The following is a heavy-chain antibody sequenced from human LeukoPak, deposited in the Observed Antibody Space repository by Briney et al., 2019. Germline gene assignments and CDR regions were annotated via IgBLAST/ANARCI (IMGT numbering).Heavy chain of an antibody. CDR1: GYTFTSYG. J-gene: IGHJ4*02. CDR2: ISAYNGNT. Sequence: EASVTVSCKASGYTFTSYGISWVRQAPGQGLEWMGWISAYNGNTNYAQELQGRVTMTTDTSTSTAYMELRSLRSDDTAVYYCARVGSGFNFDYWGQGTLVTVSS. CDR3: ARVGSGFNFDY. D-gene: IGHD3-3*01. V-gene: IGHV1-18*01.